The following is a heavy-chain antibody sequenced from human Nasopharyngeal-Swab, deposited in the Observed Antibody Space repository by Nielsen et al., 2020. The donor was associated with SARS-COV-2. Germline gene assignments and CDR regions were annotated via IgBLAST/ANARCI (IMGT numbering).Heavy chain of an antibody. CDR1: GFTFSSYA. Sequence: GGSLTLSCAASGFTFSSYAMSWVRQAPGKGLEWVSAISGSGGSTYYADSVKGRFTISRDNSKNTLYLQMNSVSAEDTAVYYCAKDQGDQWQVLDYWGQGTLVTVSS. V-gene: IGHV3-23*01. CDR3: AKDQGDQWQVLDY. D-gene: IGHD6-19*01. J-gene: IGHJ4*02. CDR2: ISGSGGST.